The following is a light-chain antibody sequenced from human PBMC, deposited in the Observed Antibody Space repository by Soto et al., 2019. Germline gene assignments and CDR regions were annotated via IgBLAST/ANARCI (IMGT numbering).Light chain of an antibody. CDR2: DDN. Sequence: SSELTQPPSVSVAPGQTARISCGGNNIESKSVHWFQQKPGQAPVLVVYDDNDRPSGIPERFSGSNSGNTATLTISRVEAGDEADYYCQVWDSMSDHFVFGTGTKLTVL. CDR1: NIESKS. CDR3: QVWDSMSDHFV. V-gene: IGLV3-21*02. J-gene: IGLJ1*01.